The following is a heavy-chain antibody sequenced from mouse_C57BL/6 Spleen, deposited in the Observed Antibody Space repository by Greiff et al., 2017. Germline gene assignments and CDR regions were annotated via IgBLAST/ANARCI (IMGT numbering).Heavy chain of an antibody. J-gene: IGHJ2*01. CDR1: GYAFSSSW. D-gene: IGHD1-1*01. Sequence: QVQLQQSGPELVKPGASVKISCKASGYAFSSSWMNWVKQRPGKGLEWIGRIYPGDGDTNYNGKFKGKATLTADKSSSTAYMQLSRLTSEDSAVYFCARDYGSSYGYFDYWGQGTTLTVSS. V-gene: IGHV1-82*01. CDR2: IYPGDGDT. CDR3: ARDYGSSYGYFDY.